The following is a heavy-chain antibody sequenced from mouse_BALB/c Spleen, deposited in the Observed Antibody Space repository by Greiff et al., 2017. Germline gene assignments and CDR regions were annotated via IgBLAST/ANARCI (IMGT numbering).Heavy chain of an antibody. CDR3: ARSSTMTPYYFDY. J-gene: IGHJ2*01. V-gene: IGHV5-9-3*01. CDR2: SSSGGSYT. D-gene: IGHD2-4*01. Sequence: EVQRVESGGGLVKPGGSLKLSCAASGFTFSSYAMSWVRQTPEKRLEWVATSSSGGSYTYYPDSVKGRFTISRDNAKNTLYLQMSSLRSEDTAMYYCARSSTMTPYYFDYWGQGTTLTVSS. CDR1: GFTFSSYA.